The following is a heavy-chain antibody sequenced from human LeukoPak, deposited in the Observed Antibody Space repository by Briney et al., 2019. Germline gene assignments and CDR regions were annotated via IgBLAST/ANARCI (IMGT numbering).Heavy chain of an antibody. V-gene: IGHV1-2*02. D-gene: IGHD4-23*01. CDR3: ARDNGGGAYAFDI. CDR2: INPNSGGT. J-gene: IGHJ3*02. CDR1: GYTFTGYY. Sequence: ASVKVSCKASGYTFTGYYMHWVRQAPGQGLEWMGWINPNSGGTNYAQKFQGRVTMTRDTSISTAYMELSRLRSDDTAVYYCARDNGGGAYAFDIWGQGTMVTVSS.